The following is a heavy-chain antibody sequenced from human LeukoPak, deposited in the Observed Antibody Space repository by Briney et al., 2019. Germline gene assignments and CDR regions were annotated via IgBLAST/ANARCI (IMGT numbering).Heavy chain of an antibody. V-gene: IGHV4-34*01. D-gene: IGHD3-10*01. CDR3: ASALWFGELELDP. J-gene: IGHJ5*02. Sequence: PSETLSLTCAVYGGSFSGYYWSWIRQPPGKGLEWIGEINHSGSTNYNPSLKSRVTISVDMSKNQFSMKLSSVTAADTAVYYCASALWFGELELDPWGQGTLVTVFS. CDR1: GGSFSGYY. CDR2: INHSGST.